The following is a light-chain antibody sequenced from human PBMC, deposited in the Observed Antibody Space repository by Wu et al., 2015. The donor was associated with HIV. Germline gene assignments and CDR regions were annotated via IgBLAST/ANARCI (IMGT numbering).Light chain of an antibody. J-gene: IGKJ1*01. CDR2: KAS. Sequence: DIQMTQSPSALSASVGDRVTITCRASQSISSWLAWYQQKPGKAPKVLIYKASSLESGVPSRFSGSGSATEFTFTISSLQPDDFATYYCQQYKSYPWTFGQGTKVEI. V-gene: IGKV1-5*03. CDR3: QQYKSYPWT. CDR1: QSISSW.